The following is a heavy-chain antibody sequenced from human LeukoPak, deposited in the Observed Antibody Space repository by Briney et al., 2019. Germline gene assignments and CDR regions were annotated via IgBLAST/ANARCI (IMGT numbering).Heavy chain of an antibody. V-gene: IGHV3-23*01. CDR3: ARDFSSGDI. J-gene: IGHJ3*02. D-gene: IGHD6-19*01. CDR2: IDYSGGSS. Sequence: GGSLRLSCTVSGFTLSSYEMSWIRQAPGKGLEWVSSIDYSGGSSYYADSVKGRFTISRDDSKNTLYLQLNSLRAEDTAVYYCARDFSSGDIWGQGTMVTVSS. CDR1: GFTLSSYE.